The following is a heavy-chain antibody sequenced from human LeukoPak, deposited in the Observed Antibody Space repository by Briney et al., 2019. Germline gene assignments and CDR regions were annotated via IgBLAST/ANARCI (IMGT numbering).Heavy chain of an antibody. Sequence: GGSLRLSCAASGFTFSSYSKNWVRQDPGKGLEWVSYISSSSSTIYYADSVKCRFTISRDNAKNSLYLQMNSLRDEDTAVYYCAREDSPRAVAFDIWGQGTMVTVSS. CDR3: AREDSPRAVAFDI. CDR2: ISSSSSTI. V-gene: IGHV3-48*02. J-gene: IGHJ3*02. D-gene: IGHD3-22*01. CDR1: GFTFSSYS.